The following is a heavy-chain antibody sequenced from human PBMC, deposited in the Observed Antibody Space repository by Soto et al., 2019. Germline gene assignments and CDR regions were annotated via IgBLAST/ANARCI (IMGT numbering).Heavy chain of an antibody. D-gene: IGHD4-17*01. V-gene: IGHV4-31*03. Sequence: SETLSLTCTVSGGSISSGGYYWSWIRQHPGKGLEWIGYIYYSGSTYYNPSLKSRVTISVDTSKNQFSLKLSSVTAADTAVYYCARVLRWPFYGDYHNWFDPWGQGTLVTVSS. CDR3: ARVLRWPFYGDYHNWFDP. CDR1: GGSISSGGYY. CDR2: IYYSGST. J-gene: IGHJ5*02.